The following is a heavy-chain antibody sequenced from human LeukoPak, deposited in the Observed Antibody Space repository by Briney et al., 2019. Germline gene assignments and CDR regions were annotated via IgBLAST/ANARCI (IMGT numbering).Heavy chain of an antibody. CDR3: AREDCSGGSCYLYYYGMDV. CDR2: ISSSSSTI. D-gene: IGHD2-15*01. J-gene: IGHJ6*02. V-gene: IGHV3-48*01. Sequence: GGALRLSCAASGFTFSSYSMNWVRQAPGKGLEWVSYISSSSSTIYYADSVKGRFTISRDNAKNPLYLQMNSLRAEDTAVYYCAREDCSGGSCYLYYYGMDVWGQGTTVTVSS. CDR1: GFTFSSYS.